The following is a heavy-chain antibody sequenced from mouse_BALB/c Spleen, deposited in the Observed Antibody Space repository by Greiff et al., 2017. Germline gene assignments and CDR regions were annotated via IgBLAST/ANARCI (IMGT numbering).Heavy chain of an antibody. Sequence: VQLKESGPGLVKPSQSLSLTCTVTGYSITSDYAWNWIRQFPGNKLEWMGYISYSGSTSYNPSLKSRISITRDTSKNQFFLQLNSVTTEDTATYYCARGGLTGRMDYWGQGTSVTVSS. CDR2: ISYSGST. CDR1: GYSITSDYA. CDR3: ARGGLTGRMDY. V-gene: IGHV3-2*02. D-gene: IGHD4-1*01. J-gene: IGHJ4*01.